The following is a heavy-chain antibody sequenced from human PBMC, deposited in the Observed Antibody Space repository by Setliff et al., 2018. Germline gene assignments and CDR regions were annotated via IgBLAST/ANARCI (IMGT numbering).Heavy chain of an antibody. CDR2: MNAHSGNS. J-gene: IGHJ5*02. CDR3: ARGKWFRLDKSAWSNWFDP. D-gene: IGHD5-12*01. Sequence: GASVKVSCKASGYSFNDYDINWVRQAPGQGLEWMGWMNAHSGNSGCAQKFQGRVTMTRDTSISTAYMELNSLQYEDTAVYYCARGKWFRLDKSAWSNWFDPWGQGTLVTVSS. V-gene: IGHV1-8*01. CDR1: GYSFNDYD.